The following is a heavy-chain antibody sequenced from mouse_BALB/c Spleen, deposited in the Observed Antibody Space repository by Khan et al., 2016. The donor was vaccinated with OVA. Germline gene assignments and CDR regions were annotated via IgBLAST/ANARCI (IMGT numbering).Heavy chain of an antibody. CDR1: GYTFTNYG. CDR2: INTYTGEP. Sequence: QIQLEQSGPELKKPGETVKISCKASGYTFTNYGMNWVKQAPGKGLKWMGWINTYTGEPTYTDDFKGRFAFSLETSASTAYLQINNLKNEDMATXFWARGASYWYFDVWGAGTTVTVSS. CDR3: ARGASYWYFDV. V-gene: IGHV9-1*02. J-gene: IGHJ1*01.